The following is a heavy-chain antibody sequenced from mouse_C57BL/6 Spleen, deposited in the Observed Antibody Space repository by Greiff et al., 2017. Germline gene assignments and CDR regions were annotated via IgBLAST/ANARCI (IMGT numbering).Heavy chain of an antibody. CDR1: GFTFSDYG. Sequence: DVMLVESGGGLVKPGGSLKLSCAASGFTFSDYGMHWVRQAPEKGLEWVAYISSGSSIIYYADTVKGRFTISRDNAKNTLFLQMTSLRSEDTAMYYCARDGSFYYFDYWGQGTTLTVSS. V-gene: IGHV5-17*01. CDR3: ARDGSFYYFDY. CDR2: ISSGSSII. J-gene: IGHJ2*01. D-gene: IGHD1-1*01.